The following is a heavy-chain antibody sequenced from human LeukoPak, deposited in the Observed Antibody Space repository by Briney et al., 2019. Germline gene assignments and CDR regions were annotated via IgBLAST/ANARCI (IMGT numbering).Heavy chain of an antibody. CDR2: IYYRGNT. CDR1: SGSISSGGYY. Sequence: PSETLSLTCTVSSGSISSGGYYWSWVRQHPGKGLEWIAYIYYRGNTHYNPSLQSRVTISVDTSKNQFSLKLSSVTAADTAVYYCASLYGSRYFQHWGQGTLVTVSS. J-gene: IGHJ1*01. D-gene: IGHD3-10*01. V-gene: IGHV4-31*03. CDR3: ASLYGSRYFQH.